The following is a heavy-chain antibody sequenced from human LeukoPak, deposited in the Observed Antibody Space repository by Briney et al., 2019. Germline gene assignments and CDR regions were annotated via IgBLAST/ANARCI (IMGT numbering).Heavy chain of an antibody. CDR2: INVAARST. CDR1: GFTFTSYL. Sequence: PGGSLRLSCVASGFTFTSYLMHWVRQAPGKGLVWVSRINVAARSTTCADYVKGRFSISRDNAKSTVYLQMNSLRVEDTAVYYCARGGSGYSSSWSTFDYWGQGTLVTVSS. V-gene: IGHV3-74*01. CDR3: ARGGSGYSSSWSTFDY. J-gene: IGHJ4*02. D-gene: IGHD6-13*01.